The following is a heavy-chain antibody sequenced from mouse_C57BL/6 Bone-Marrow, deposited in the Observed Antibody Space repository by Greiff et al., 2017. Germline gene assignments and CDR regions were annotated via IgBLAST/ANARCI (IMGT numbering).Heavy chain of an antibody. CDR1: GYTFTSYG. CDR3: ARGRYYGSSSFDY. Sequence: VQLQQSGAELARPGASVKLSCKASGYTFTSYGISWVKQSNGKSLEWIGEINPRCGNTCYNEKFKGKATMTADKSSSTAYMQLHSLTSEDSAVYVCARGRYYGSSSFDYWGQGTTLTVSS. D-gene: IGHD1-1*01. CDR2: INPRCGNT. V-gene: IGHV1-81*01. J-gene: IGHJ2*01.